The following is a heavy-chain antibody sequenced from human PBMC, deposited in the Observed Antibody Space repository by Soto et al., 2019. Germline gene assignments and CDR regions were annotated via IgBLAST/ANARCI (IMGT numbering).Heavy chain of an antibody. CDR2: IYYSGST. D-gene: IGHD2-15*01. J-gene: IGHJ4*02. V-gene: IGHV4-31*03. CDR1: GGSISSGGYY. CDR3: ARGDLGYCSGGSCYSDDY. Sequence: QVQLQESGPGLVKPSQTLSLTCTVSGGSISSGGYYWSWIRQHPGKGLEWIGYIYYSGSTYYNPSLKSRVTISVDTAKNPSSLKLSAVSAADTAVYYCARGDLGYCSGGSCYSDDYWGQGTLVTVSS.